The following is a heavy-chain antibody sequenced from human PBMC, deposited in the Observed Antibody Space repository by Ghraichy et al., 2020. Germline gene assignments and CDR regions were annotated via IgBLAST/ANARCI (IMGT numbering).Heavy chain of an antibody. CDR1: GLTVSNTY. J-gene: IGHJ4*02. CDR3: ASRAVDGVSWDY. CDR2: INTDGDT. V-gene: IGHV3-66*01. D-gene: IGHD2-8*01. Sequence: GGSLRLSCAFSGLTVSNTYKSWVRQAPGKGLEWVSHINTDGDTHYANSVKGRFFITRDTYRNMLYLQMDSLRIDDTALYYCASRAVDGVSWDYWGQGTWVTITS.